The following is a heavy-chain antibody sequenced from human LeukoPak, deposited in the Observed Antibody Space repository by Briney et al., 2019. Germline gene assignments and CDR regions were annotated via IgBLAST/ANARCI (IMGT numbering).Heavy chain of an antibody. CDR1: GASISTYY. V-gene: IGHV4-59*01. J-gene: IGHJ4*02. CDR3: ACGEEYIGGIFDY. Sequence: SETLSLTCTVSGASISTYYWSWIRQPPGKGLEWIGYIYYSGSTNYNPFLKSRVTISVDTSKNQFSLKLTSVTAADTAMYYCACGEEYIGGIFDYWGQGTLVTVSS. D-gene: IGHD6-6*01. CDR2: IYYSGST.